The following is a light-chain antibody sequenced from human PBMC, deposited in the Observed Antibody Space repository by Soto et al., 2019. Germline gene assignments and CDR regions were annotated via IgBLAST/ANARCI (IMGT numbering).Light chain of an antibody. V-gene: IGKV3-20*01. CDR3: QQYGSSPLFS. CDR1: QSVTSSY. Sequence: EIVLTQSPGTVSLSPGDRATLSCRASQSVTSSYLAWYQQKPGQAPRLLIYATSNRATGIPDRFSGSGSGTDFTLTISRLEPEDSAVYYCQQYGSSPLFSSGPGTKVDIK. CDR2: ATS. J-gene: IGKJ3*01.